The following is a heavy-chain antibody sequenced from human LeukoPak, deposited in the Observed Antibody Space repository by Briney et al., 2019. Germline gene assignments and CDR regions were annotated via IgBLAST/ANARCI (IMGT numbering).Heavy chain of an antibody. V-gene: IGHV4-61*01. CDR3: ARDIVVVTATYYYYYYGMDV. Sequence: PSETRSLTCTVSGGWVSSDIDVWSWIRQPPGNGLEGIGHIYYSGSTNYNPSLKSRVTISVDTSKNQFSLKLSSVTAADTAVYYCARDIVVVTATYYYYYYGMDVWGQGTTVTVSS. CDR1: GGWVSSDIDV. J-gene: IGHJ6*02. CDR2: IYYSGST. D-gene: IGHD2-21*02.